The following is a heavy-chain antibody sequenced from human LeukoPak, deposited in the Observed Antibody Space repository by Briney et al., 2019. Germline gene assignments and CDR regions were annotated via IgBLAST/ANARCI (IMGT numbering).Heavy chain of an antibody. V-gene: IGHV1-18*01. Sequence: VASVKVSCKASGYTFTSYGISWVRQAPGQGLEWMGWVSAYNGNTNYAQKLQGRVTMTTDTSTSTAYMELRSLRSDDTAVYYCARSHVLVRVGAPQNYYYMDVWGKGTTVTISS. D-gene: IGHD1-26*01. CDR2: VSAYNGNT. CDR3: ARSHVLVRVGAPQNYYYMDV. CDR1: GYTFTSYG. J-gene: IGHJ6*03.